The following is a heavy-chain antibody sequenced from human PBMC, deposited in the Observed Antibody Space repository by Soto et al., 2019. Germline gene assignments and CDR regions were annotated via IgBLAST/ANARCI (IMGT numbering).Heavy chain of an antibody. J-gene: IGHJ6*02. CDR2: IIPIFGTA. D-gene: IGHD2-15*01. Sequence: QVQLVQSGAEVKKPGSSVKVSCKASGGTFSSYGFSWVRQAPGQGLQWMGGIIPIFGTANYAQKFQGRVTITADESTSTAYMELSSLRSEDTAVYYCARCSSGRCYSSPYGLDVWGQGTTVTVSS. CDR1: GGTFSSYG. V-gene: IGHV1-69*01. CDR3: ARCSSGRCYSSPYGLDV.